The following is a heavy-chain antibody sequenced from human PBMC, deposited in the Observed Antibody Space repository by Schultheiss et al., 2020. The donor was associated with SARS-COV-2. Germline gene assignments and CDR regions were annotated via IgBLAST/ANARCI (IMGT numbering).Heavy chain of an antibody. D-gene: IGHD1-26*01. V-gene: IGHV4-30-4*01. Sequence: SETLSLTFTVSGGSISSGDYYWSWIRQPPGKGLEWIGYIYYSGSTYYNPSLKSRVTISVDTSKNQFSLQLNSVTPDDTAVYYCARDQHGRGLGLDYWGQGTLVTVSS. CDR1: GGSISSGDYY. CDR3: ARDQHGRGLGLDY. J-gene: IGHJ4*02. CDR2: IYYSGST.